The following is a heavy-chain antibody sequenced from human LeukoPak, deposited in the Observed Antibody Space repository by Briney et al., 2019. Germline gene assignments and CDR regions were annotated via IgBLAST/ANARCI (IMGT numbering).Heavy chain of an antibody. Sequence: GGSLRLSCAASGFTFSSYTFDWVRQAPGKGLEWVSSITGGDVFIYQADSVKGRFTVSRDNAKNTLYLQMNRLRAEDTAVYYCARGPSPYYDFWSGYYHLDYCGQGTLVTVSS. CDR1: GFTFSSYT. D-gene: IGHD3-3*01. CDR2: ITGGDVFI. CDR3: ARGPSPYYDFWSGYYHLDY. J-gene: IGHJ4*02. V-gene: IGHV3-21*01.